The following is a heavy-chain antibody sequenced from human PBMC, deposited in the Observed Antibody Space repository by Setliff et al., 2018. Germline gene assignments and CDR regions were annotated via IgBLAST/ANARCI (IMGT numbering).Heavy chain of an antibody. J-gene: IGHJ4*02. D-gene: IGHD3-22*01. CDR1: GDSISRSTYY. V-gene: IGHV4-39*01. Sequence: SETLSLTCTVSGDSISRSTYYWGWIRQSPGKGLDWIGTVDHSGNTFYNPSLKSRVTISVGTSKNQLSLELASVTAADTAVYYCARRDSTGYYGYSFDFWGQGTLGTVSS. CDR3: ARRDSTGYYGYSFDF. CDR2: VDHSGNT.